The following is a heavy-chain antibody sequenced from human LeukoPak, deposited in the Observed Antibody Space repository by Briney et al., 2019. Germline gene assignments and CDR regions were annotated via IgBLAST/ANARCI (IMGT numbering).Heavy chain of an antibody. V-gene: IGHV3-74*01. D-gene: IGHD1-1*01. CDR1: GFTFSSYW. Sequence: GGSLRLSCAASGFTFSSYWMHWVRQAPGKGLVWVSRISSDGSSTSYADSVKGRFTISRDNAKNTLYLQMNSLRAEDTAAYYCAHTVQLERPNWFDPWGQGTLVTVSS. CDR2: ISSDGSST. J-gene: IGHJ5*02. CDR3: AHTVQLERPNWFDP.